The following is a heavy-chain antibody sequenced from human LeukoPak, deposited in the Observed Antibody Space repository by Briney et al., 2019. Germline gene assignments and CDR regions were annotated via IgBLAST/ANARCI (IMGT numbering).Heavy chain of an antibody. CDR1: GYTFTRYY. D-gene: IGHD3-3*01. Sequence: GASVKVSCKASGYTFTRYYMHWVRQAPGQGLEWMGWINPNSGGTNYAQKFQGRVTMTRDTSISTAYMELSRLRYDDTAVYFCARGSDDFWSAYSPSYWGQGTLVTVSS. V-gene: IGHV1-2*02. CDR2: INPNSGGT. CDR3: ARGSDDFWSAYSPSY. J-gene: IGHJ4*02.